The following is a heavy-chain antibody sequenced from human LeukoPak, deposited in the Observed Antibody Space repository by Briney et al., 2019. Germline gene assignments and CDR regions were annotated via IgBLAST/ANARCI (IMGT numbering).Heavy chain of an antibody. CDR2: IYYSGST. V-gene: IGHV4-59*01. D-gene: IGHD6-13*01. CDR1: GASISSYY. Sequence: SETLSLTCTVSGASISSYYWSWIRQPPGKGLEWIGYIYYSGSTNYSPSLKSRVTISVDTSKNQFSLKLSSVTAADTAVYYCARASSSSWYYFDYWGQGTLVTVSS. J-gene: IGHJ4*02. CDR3: ARASSSSWYYFDY.